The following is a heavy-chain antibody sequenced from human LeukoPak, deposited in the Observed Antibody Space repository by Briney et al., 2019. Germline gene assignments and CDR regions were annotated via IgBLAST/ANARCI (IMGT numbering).Heavy chain of an antibody. J-gene: IGHJ4*02. D-gene: IGHD5-24*01. Sequence: ASETLSLTCAVSGGSVRSSTWWSWVRQPPGKGLEWIGAIYHSGTTTYNPSLKSRVTISVDKSKNQFSLKLSSVTAADAAVYYCARRGDGYGHFAFWGQGTLVTVSS. CDR1: GGSVRSSTW. CDR2: IYHSGTT. CDR3: ARRGDGYGHFAF. V-gene: IGHV4-4*02.